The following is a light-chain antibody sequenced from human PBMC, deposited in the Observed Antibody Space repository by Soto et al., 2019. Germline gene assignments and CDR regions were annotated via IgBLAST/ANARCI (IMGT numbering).Light chain of an antibody. CDR3: QQYGTSPWT. V-gene: IGKV3-20*01. CDR1: QSVSGSY. J-gene: IGKJ1*01. CDR2: GAS. Sequence: EIVLTQSPGTLSLSPGERATLSCRASQSVSGSYLAWYQQKPGQAPRLLIYGASSRATGIPDRFSGGGSGADFSVTISRLEPEDFAVYYCQQYGTSPWTFGQGTKVEIK.